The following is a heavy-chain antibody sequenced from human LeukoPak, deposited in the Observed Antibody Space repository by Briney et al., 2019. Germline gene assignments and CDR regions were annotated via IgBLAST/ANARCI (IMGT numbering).Heavy chain of an antibody. V-gene: IGHV3-23*01. CDR2: ISGSGSST. CDR1: GFTFSSYW. J-gene: IGHJ4*02. D-gene: IGHD6-25*01. CDR3: APLAANIFDY. Sequence: GGSLRLSCAASGFTFSSYWMHWVRQAPGKGLVWVSAISGSGSSTYYAGSVRGRFTTSRDNSKRTVYLQMNSLRVEDTAVYYCAPLAANIFDYWGQGTLVTASS.